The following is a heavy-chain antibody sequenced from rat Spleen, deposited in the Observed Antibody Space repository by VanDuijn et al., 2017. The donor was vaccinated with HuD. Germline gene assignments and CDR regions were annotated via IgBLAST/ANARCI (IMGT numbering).Heavy chain of an antibody. J-gene: IGHJ4*01. CDR1: GFSLTSYT. V-gene: IGHV2-30*01. CDR2: IWTGGST. CDR3: VRAELRRPYFLDA. Sequence: QVQLKESGPGLVQPSQTLSLTCTVSGFSLTSYTVHWVRQPTGKGLEWMGMIWTGGSTDYNSALKSRLSITRKTSEVQVFLKMNNLQTEAIATYYCVRAELRRPYFLDAWGQGASVTVSS. D-gene: IGHD1-11*01.